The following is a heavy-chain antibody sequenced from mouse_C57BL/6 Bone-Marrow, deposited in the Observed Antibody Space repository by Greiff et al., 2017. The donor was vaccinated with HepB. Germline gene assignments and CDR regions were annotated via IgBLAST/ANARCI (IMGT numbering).Heavy chain of an antibody. V-gene: IGHV5-12*01. CDR1: GFTFSDYY. D-gene: IGHD1-1*01. CDR2: ISNGGGST. CDR3: ARRGLLRSMDY. J-gene: IGHJ4*01. Sequence: EVKLVESGGGLVQPGGSLKLSCAASGFTFSDYYMYWVRQTPEKRLEWVAYISNGGGSTYYPDTVKGRFTISRDNAKNTLYLQMSRLKSEDTAMYYCARRGLLRSMDYWGQGTSVTVSS.